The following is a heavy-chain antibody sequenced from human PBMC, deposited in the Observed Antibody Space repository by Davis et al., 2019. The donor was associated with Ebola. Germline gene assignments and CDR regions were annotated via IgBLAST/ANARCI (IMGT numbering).Heavy chain of an antibody. CDR1: GFTFSNFA. Sequence: GGSLRLSCAASGFTFSNFAMSWVRQAPGKGLEWVSTISGSATSTYYADSLKGRFTVSRDNSKTTLYLQMNSLRAEDTAVYYCARDHDSSGYYVEYFDYWGQGTLVTVSP. V-gene: IGHV3-23*01. CDR3: ARDHDSSGYYVEYFDY. D-gene: IGHD3-22*01. J-gene: IGHJ4*02. CDR2: ISGSATST.